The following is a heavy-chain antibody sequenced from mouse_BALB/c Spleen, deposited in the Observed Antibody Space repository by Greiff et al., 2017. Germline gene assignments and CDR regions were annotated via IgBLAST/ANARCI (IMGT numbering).Heavy chain of an antibody. J-gene: IGHJ4*01. CDR2: INPYNDGT. D-gene: IGHD1-1*01. CDR3: ATYYYGSDYYAMDY. V-gene: IGHV1-14*01. Sequence: VQLQQSGPELVKPGASVKMSCKASGYTFTSYVMHWVKQKPGQGLEWIGYINPYNDGTKYNEKFKGKATLTSDKSSSTAYMELSSLTSEDSAVYYCATYYYGSDYYAMDYWGQGTSVTVSS. CDR1: GYTFTSYV.